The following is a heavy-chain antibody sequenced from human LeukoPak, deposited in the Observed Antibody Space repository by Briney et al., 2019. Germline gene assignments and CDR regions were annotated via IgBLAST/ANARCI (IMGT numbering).Heavy chain of an antibody. D-gene: IGHD3-10*01. CDR1: GGSISSYY. J-gene: IGHJ4*02. CDR2: IYYSGST. CDR3: ATLVRGDPRGYFDY. Sequence: SETLSLTCTVSGGSISSYYWSWIRQPPGKGLEWIGYIYYSGSTNYNPSLKSRVTISVDTSKNQFSLKLSSVTAADTAVYYCATLVRGDPRGYFDYWGQGTLVTVSS. V-gene: IGHV4-59*12.